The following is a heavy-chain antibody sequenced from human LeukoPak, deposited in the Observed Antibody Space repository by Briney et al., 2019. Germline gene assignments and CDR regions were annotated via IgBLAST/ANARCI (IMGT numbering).Heavy chain of an antibody. CDR1: AFTFSIYG. D-gene: IGHD2-2*02. J-gene: IGHJ6*03. V-gene: IGHV3-21*01. Sequence: GGSLRLSCAASAFTFSIYGMSWVRQAPGKGLEWVSFISTSSSYVYYADSVKGRFTISRDNAKNSLYLQMNSLRAEDTAVYYCARDGSIPWEYYMDVWGKGTTVTISS. CDR2: ISTSSSYV. CDR3: ARDGSIPWEYYMDV.